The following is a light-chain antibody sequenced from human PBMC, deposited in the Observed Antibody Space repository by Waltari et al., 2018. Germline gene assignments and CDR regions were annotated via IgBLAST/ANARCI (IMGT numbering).Light chain of an antibody. CDR2: NAS. Sequence: EIVLTQSPATLSLSPGERATLSCRASQTVTSSLAWYQQKPGQAPRLLIYNASNRANGIPARFSGSGSGTDFTLTISSLEPEDFAVYYCQQRSDWQFGQGTKVEIK. CDR1: QTVTSS. CDR3: QQRSDWQ. J-gene: IGKJ1*01. V-gene: IGKV3-11*01.